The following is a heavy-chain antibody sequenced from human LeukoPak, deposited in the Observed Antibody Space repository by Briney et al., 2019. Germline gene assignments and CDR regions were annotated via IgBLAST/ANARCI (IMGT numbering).Heavy chain of an antibody. D-gene: IGHD2-2*01. CDR3: ARGQVPAARGYNWFDP. CDR1: GWSFNDHY. V-gene: IGHV4-34*01. CDR2: INARGDT. J-gene: IGHJ5*02. Sequence: SETLSLTCAVYGWSFNDHYWDWIRQPPGKGLEWIGEINARGDTNFNPSLKSRVTISVDSSKNQFSLTLRSMIAADTAVYYCARGQVPAARGYNWFDPWGQGTLVTVSS.